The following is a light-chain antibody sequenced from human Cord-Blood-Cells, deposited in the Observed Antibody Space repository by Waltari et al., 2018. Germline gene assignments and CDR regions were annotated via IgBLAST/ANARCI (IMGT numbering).Light chain of an antibody. CDR3: QQYNSYSXLT. CDR1: QSISSW. J-gene: IGKJ4*01. CDR2: KAS. Sequence: DIQMTQSPSTLSASVGXXVTIXCRAIQSISSWLAWYQQKPGKAPKLLIYKASSLESGVPSRFSGSGSGTEFTLTISSLQPDDFATYYCQQYNSYSXLTFGXGTKVEIK. V-gene: IGKV1-5*03.